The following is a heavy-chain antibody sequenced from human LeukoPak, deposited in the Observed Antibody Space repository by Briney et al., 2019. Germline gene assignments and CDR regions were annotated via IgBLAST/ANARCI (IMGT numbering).Heavy chain of an antibody. CDR2: IYTSGST. J-gene: IGHJ6*04. CDR1: GGSITNYY. CDR3: ASARTTAFMDV. Sequence: SETLSLTCTVSGGSITNYYWNWIRQPAGKGLEWIGHIYTSGSTNYNPSLKSRVTMSVDTSKNQFSLKLSSVTAADTAVYYCASARTTAFMDVWGKGTTVTVSS. V-gene: IGHV4-4*07. D-gene: IGHD2-2*01.